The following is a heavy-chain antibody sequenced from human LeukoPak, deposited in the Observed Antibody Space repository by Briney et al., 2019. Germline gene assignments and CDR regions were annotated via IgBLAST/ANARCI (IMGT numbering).Heavy chain of an antibody. CDR2: IYYSGST. CDR1: GGSISSYY. J-gene: IGHJ4*02. V-gene: IGHV4-59*01. CDR3: ARSGGFTSPQNY. Sequence: SETLSLTCIVSGGSISSYYWNWIRQPPGKGLEWIGYIYYSGSTNYNPSLKSRVTISVDTSKSQFSLKLSSVTAADTAVYYCARSGGFTSPQNYWGQGTLVTVSS. D-gene: IGHD3-16*01.